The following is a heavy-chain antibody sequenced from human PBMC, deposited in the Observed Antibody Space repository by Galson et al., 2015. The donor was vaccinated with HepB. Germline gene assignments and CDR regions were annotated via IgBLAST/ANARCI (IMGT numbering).Heavy chain of an antibody. D-gene: IGHD4/OR15-4a*01. CDR1: GYTFTING. CDR3: ARDRDYRFDY. Sequence: SVKVSCKASGYTFTINGISWVRQTPRQGLEWLGWISAYGGNTKYAQKYQGRITLTRDTSTSTAYMELRSLRSDDTAVHYCARDRDYRFDYWGQGTLVTVSS. CDR2: ISAYGGNT. J-gene: IGHJ4*02. V-gene: IGHV1-18*04.